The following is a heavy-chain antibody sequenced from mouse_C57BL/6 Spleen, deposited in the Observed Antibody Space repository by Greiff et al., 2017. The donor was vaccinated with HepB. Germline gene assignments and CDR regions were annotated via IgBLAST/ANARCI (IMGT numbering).Heavy chain of an antibody. V-gene: IGHV1-81*01. CDR1: GYTFTSYG. D-gene: IGHD2-4*01. J-gene: IGHJ3*01. CDR2: IYPRSGNT. Sequence: VQLQQSGAELARPGASVKLSCKASGYTFTSYGISWVKQRTRQGLEWIGEIYPRSGNTYYNEKFKGKATLTADKSSSTAYMELRSLTSEDSAVYFCSRRNDYLFAYWGQGTLVTVSA. CDR3: SRRNDYLFAY.